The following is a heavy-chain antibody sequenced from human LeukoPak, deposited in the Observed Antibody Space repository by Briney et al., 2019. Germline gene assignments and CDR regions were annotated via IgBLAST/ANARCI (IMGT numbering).Heavy chain of an antibody. D-gene: IGHD6-13*01. CDR2: LNPSGDI. CDR1: GGSFSSYX. CDR3: ARGLSSSWFTQPAYH. Sequence: KPSEALSLTCAVFGGSFSSYXXXXXRQSPXRXXXXXXELNPSGDINYNPSLKSRXXXSVDTSKKQFSLNLTSVTAADTAVYYCARGLSSSWFTQPAYHWGQGSPVVVYS. J-gene: IGHJ4*02. V-gene: IGHV4-34*01.